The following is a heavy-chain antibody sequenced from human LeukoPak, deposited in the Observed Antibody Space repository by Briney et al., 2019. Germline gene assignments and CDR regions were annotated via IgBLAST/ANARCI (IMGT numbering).Heavy chain of an antibody. CDR1: GRSISSGSYY. J-gene: IGHJ3*02. CDR3: AREGWYYYDSSGYLAFDI. CDR2: IYTSGST. Sequence: PSETLSLTCTVSGRSISSGSYYWSWIRQPAGEGLEWIGRIYTSGSTNYNPSLKSRVTISVDTSKNQFSLKLSSVTAADTAVYYCAREGWYYYDSSGYLAFDIWGQGTMVTVSS. V-gene: IGHV4-61*02. D-gene: IGHD3-22*01.